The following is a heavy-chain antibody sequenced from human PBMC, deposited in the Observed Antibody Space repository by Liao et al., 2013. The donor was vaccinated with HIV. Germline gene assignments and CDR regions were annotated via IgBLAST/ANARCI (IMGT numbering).Heavy chain of an antibody. V-gene: IGHV4-34*01. CDR2: IYHSGST. CDR1: GGSFRGYY. D-gene: IGHD2-15*01. CDR3: ARWGSDCGGARCYSIFDY. Sequence: QVQLQQWGAGLLKPSETLSLTCAVYGGSFRGYYWSWIRQPPGNGGVEWIGEIYHSGSTTYNPSLKSRLTISVDTSKNQXSLNLSSVTAADTAVYYCARWGSDCGGARCYSIFDYWGRGTLVTVSS. J-gene: IGHJ4*02.